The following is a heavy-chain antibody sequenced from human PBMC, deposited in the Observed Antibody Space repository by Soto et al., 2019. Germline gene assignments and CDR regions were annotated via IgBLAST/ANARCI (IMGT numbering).Heavy chain of an antibody. V-gene: IGHV4-59*01. Sequence: SETLSLTCTVSGGSISSYYFSWIRQPPGKGLEWIGHISYSGSANYNPSLKSLVTISVDMSKNQFSLKLSSLTAADTAVYYCARGRQLGNWFDPWGQGTLVTVSS. D-gene: IGHD6-6*01. CDR2: ISYSGSA. J-gene: IGHJ5*02. CDR3: ARGRQLGNWFDP. CDR1: GGSISSYY.